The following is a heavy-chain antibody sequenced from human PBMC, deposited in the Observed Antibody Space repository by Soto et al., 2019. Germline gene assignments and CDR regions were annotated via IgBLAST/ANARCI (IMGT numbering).Heavy chain of an antibody. V-gene: IGHV1-8*01. D-gene: IGHD3-3*01. Sequence: EASVKVSCKASGYTFTSYDINWVRQATGQGLEWMGWMNPNSGNTGYAQKLQGRVTMTRNTSISTAYMELSSLRSEDTAVYYCARGRNYDFWSGYYTNCYYYYYMDVRGIGTTVTVSS. J-gene: IGHJ6*03. CDR1: GYTFTSYD. CDR2: MNPNSGNT. CDR3: ARGRNYDFWSGYYTNCYYYYYMDV.